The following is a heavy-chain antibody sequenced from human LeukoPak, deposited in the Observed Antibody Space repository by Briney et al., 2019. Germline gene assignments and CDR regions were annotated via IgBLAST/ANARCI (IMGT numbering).Heavy chain of an antibody. CDR3: AKDRYSYGSSHDY. Sequence: GGSLRLSCAASGFTFSSYAMSWVRQAPGKGLEWVSGISGSGGSPYYADSVKGRFTISRDNSKNTLYLHMNSLRAEDTAVYYCAKDRYSYGSSHDYWGQGTLVTVSS. CDR1: GFTFSSYA. CDR2: ISGSGGSP. J-gene: IGHJ4*02. D-gene: IGHD5-18*01. V-gene: IGHV3-23*01.